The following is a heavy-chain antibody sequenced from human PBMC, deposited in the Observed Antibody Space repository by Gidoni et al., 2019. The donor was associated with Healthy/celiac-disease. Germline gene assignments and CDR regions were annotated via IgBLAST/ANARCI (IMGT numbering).Heavy chain of an antibody. V-gene: IGHV1-69*06. D-gene: IGHD3-22*01. CDR3: ARDLDLAGPSISGYPGSPGAFDI. CDR2: IIPIFGTA. Sequence: QVQLVQSGAEVKKPGSSVKVSCKAAGGTFSSYAISWVRQAPGQGLEWMGGIIPIFGTANDAQKFQGRVTITADKSTSTAYMELSSLRSEDTAVYYCARDLDLAGPSISGYPGSPGAFDIWGQGTMVTVSS. CDR1: GGTFSSYA. J-gene: IGHJ3*02.